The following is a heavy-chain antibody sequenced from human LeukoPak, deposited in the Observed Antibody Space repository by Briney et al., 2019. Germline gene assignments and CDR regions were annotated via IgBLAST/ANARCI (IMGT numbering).Heavy chain of an antibody. CDR2: IYTSGST. D-gene: IGHD6-19*01. J-gene: IGHJ6*03. V-gene: IGHV4-61*02. CDR3: ARVSVGKQWLVLPYMDV. CDR1: GGSISSGSYY. Sequence: PSETLSLTCTVSGGSISSGSYYWSWIRQPAGKGLEWIGRIYTSGSTNYNPSLKSRVAISVDTSKNQFSLKLSSVTAADTAVYYCARVSVGKQWLVLPYMDVWGKGTTVTVSS.